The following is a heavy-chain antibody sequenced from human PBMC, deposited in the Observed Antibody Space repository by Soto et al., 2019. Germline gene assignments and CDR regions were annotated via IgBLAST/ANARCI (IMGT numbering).Heavy chain of an antibody. Sequence: PSETLSLTCTVSGGSISSSDYYWSWIRQPPGKGLEWIGYIYYSGSTYYNPSLKSRVTISIDTSKNQFSLKLNSVTAADTAVYYCARASYYYDSSGYYQYWGQGTLVTVSS. CDR3: ARASYYYDSSGYYQY. J-gene: IGHJ4*02. V-gene: IGHV4-30-4*01. D-gene: IGHD3-22*01. CDR2: IYYSGST. CDR1: GGSISSSDYY.